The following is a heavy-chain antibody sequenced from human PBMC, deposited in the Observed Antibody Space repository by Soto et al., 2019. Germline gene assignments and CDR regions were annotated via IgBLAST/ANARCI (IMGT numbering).Heavy chain of an antibody. D-gene: IGHD6-19*01. J-gene: IGHJ5*02. V-gene: IGHV4-31*03. CDR1: GGSISSGDYY. CDR2: IYYSGST. CDR3: AREVSPNSRGWYTVLVRWFHA. Sequence: QVQLQESGPGLVKPSQALSLTCTVSGGSISSGDYYWSWVRQHPGKGLEWIGYIYYSGSTYYNPSLKSRVTISVDTSKNQFSLRLNSVTAADTGAYYCAREVSPNSRGWYTVLVRWFHAWGQGTLVTVFS.